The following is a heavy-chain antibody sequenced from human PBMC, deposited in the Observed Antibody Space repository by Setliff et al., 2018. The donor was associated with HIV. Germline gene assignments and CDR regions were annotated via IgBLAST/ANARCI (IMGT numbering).Heavy chain of an antibody. CDR2: ISASGGST. CDR3: ARGKIVVVPAAMRPFDY. V-gene: IGHV3-23*01. CDR1: GFTFSNYA. J-gene: IGHJ4*02. Sequence: GGSLRLSCAASGFTFSNYAMSWVRQAPGKGLEWVSIISASGGSTYYADSVKGRFTISRDKSKNTLYLQMNSLRAEDTAFYYCARGKIVVVPAAMRPFDYWGQGTLVTVSS. D-gene: IGHD2-2*01.